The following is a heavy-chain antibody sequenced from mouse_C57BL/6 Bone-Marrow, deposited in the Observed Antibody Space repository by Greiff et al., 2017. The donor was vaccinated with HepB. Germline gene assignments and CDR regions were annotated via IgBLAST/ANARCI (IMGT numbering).Heavy chain of an antibody. D-gene: IGHD1-1*01. CDR2: IRLKSDNYAT. V-gene: IGHV6-3*01. J-gene: IGHJ1*03. Sequence: EVMLVESGGGLVQPGGSMKLSCVASGFTFSNYWMNWVRQSPEKGLEWVAQIRLKSDNYATHYAESVKGRFTISRDDSKSSVYLQMNNLRAEDTGIYYCTGDSSSYAGWYFDVWGTGTTVTVSS. CDR1: GFTFSNYW. CDR3: TGDSSSYAGWYFDV.